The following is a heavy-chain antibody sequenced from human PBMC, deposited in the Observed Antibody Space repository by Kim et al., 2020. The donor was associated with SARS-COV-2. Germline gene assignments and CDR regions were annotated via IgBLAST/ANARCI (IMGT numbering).Heavy chain of an antibody. D-gene: IGHD3-22*01. J-gene: IGHJ4*02. CDR1: GFTFSSYG. CDR3: AKGNHYYDSSGYYAHFDY. Sequence: GGSLRLSCAASGFTFSSYGMHWVRQAPGKGLEWVAVISYDGSNKYYADSVKGRFTISRDNSKNTLYLQMNSLRAEDTAVYYCAKGNHYYDSSGYYAHFDYWGQGTLVTVSS. CDR2: ISYDGSNK. V-gene: IGHV3-30*18.